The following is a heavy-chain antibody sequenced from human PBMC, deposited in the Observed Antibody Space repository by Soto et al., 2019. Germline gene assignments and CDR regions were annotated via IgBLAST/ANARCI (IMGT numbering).Heavy chain of an antibody. CDR3: ASSYYDILTGYYSNYYYGMDV. Sequence: HPGGSLRLSCAASGFTFSSYAMHWVRQDPGKGLEYVSAISSNGGSTYYANSVKGRFTISRDNSKNTLYLQMGSLRAEDMAVYYCASSYYDILTGYYSNYYYGMDVWGQGTTVTVSS. V-gene: IGHV3-64*01. CDR2: ISSNGGST. CDR1: GFTFSSYA. J-gene: IGHJ6*02. D-gene: IGHD3-9*01.